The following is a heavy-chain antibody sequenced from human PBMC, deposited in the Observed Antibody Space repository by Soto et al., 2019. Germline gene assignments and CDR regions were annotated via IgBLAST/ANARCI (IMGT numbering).Heavy chain of an antibody. J-gene: IGHJ6*02. CDR3: ARGILGYYGMDV. D-gene: IGHD2-15*01. CDR1: GFTFSSYS. V-gene: IGHV3-48*02. Sequence: GGSLRLSCAASGFTFSSYSMNWVRQAPGKGLEWVSYISSSSSTIYYADSVKGRFTISKDNAKNSLYLQMNSLRDEDTAVYYCARGILGYYGMDVWGQGTTVTVSS. CDR2: ISSSSSTI.